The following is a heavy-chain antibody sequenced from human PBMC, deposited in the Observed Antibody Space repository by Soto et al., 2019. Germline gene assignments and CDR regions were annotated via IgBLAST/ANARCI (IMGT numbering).Heavy chain of an antibody. V-gene: IGHV2-5*02. CDR3: AHIVVAGLGYYFDY. CDR1: GFSLSSTRMA. D-gene: IGHD6-19*01. CDR2: IYWDDDK. J-gene: IGHJ4*02. Sequence: SGPTLVNPAQTLTLTCTFSGFSLSSTRMAVGWIRQPPGKALEWLALIYWDDDKRYSPFLKSRLTITKDTSKNQVVLTMSNMDPVDTARYYCAHIVVAGLGYYFDYWGQGTLVTVSS.